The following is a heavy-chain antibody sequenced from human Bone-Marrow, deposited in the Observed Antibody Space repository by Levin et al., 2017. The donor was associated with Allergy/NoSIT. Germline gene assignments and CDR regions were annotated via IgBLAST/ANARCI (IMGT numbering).Heavy chain of an antibody. V-gene: IGHV4-59*08. CDR3: ARFFSSYHTGGYYQPNSFDY. CDR1: GASINNYF. J-gene: IGHJ4*02. D-gene: IGHD3-22*01. CDR2: ISRSGST. Sequence: GSLRLSCTVSGASINNYFWSWIRQPPGKGLEWIGYISRSGSTRYNPSLRSRLSISLDTSKNHFSLNLNSVTAADTAVYYCARFFSSYHTGGYYQPNSFDYWGQGTLVTVSS.